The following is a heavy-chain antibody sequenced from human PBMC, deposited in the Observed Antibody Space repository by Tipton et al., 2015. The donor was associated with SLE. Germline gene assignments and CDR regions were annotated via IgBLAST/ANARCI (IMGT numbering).Heavy chain of an antibody. D-gene: IGHD4-17*01. CDR2: IYYSGST. CDR3: ARLTTVIIDTFDM. Sequence: LRLSCTVSGGSIYSSPYYWGWIRQPPGKGLEWFGIIYYSGSTYYNPSLKSRVTISVDISKNQFSLKLTSVTAADTAVYYCARLTTVIIDTFDMWGQGTMVTVSS. V-gene: IGHV4-39*01. CDR1: GGSIYSSPYY. J-gene: IGHJ3*02.